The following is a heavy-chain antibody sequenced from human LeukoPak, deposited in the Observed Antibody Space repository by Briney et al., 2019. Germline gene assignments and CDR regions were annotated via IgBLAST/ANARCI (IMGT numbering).Heavy chain of an antibody. Sequence: PSETLSLTCAVYGGSFSGYYWSWIRQAAGKGLEWIGRVYTSGSTNYNPSLESRVTISVDTSKNQFSLNLSSVTAADTAVYYCAGGVTIVRGTSKHFDYWGQGTLVTVSS. J-gene: IGHJ4*02. V-gene: IGHV4-59*10. CDR2: VYTSGST. D-gene: IGHD3-10*01. CDR1: GGSFSGYY. CDR3: AGGVTIVRGTSKHFDY.